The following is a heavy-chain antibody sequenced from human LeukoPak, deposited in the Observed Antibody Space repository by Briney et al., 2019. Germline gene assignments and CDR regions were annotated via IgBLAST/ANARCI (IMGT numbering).Heavy chain of an antibody. CDR3: ARLGSGSLIGAFDI. D-gene: IGHD3-22*01. V-gene: IGHV4-59*01. Sequence: PSETLSLTCTVSGGSISSYYWSWIRQPPGKGLEGSGYIYYSGSTNYNTSIKSRVTISVDTSKNQCSLKMSSVPAADTAVYYCARLGSGSLIGAFDIWGQGTMVTVSS. CDR2: IYYSGST. CDR1: GGSISSYY. J-gene: IGHJ3*02.